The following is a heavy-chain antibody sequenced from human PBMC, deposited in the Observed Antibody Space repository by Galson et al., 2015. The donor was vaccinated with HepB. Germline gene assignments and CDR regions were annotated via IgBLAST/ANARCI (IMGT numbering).Heavy chain of an antibody. J-gene: IGHJ4*02. CDR3: ARGLGAYCTSPNCYSRIIDC. Sequence: SLRLSCAASGFTFSSYAMTWVRQAPGKGLEWVSIISGYGDSTYYADSVKGRFTISRDNSKNTLYLQMNSLRAEDTAVYYCARGLGAYCTSPNCYSRIIDCWGQGTQVTVSS. D-gene: IGHD2-2*01. CDR2: ISGYGDST. V-gene: IGHV3-23*01. CDR1: GFTFSSYA.